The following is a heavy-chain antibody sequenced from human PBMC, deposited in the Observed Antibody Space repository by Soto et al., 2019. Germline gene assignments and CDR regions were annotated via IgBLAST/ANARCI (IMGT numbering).Heavy chain of an antibody. CDR1: GYTLTSYG. CDR3: ARALLYFDSSGYHPFDY. Sequence: ASVKVSCKASGYTLTSYGISWVRQAPGQGLEWMGWISAYNGNTNYAQKLQGRVTMTTDTSTSTAYMELRSLRSDDTAVYYCARALLYFDSSGYHPFDYWGQGTLVTVSS. D-gene: IGHD3-22*01. CDR2: ISAYNGNT. V-gene: IGHV1-18*01. J-gene: IGHJ4*02.